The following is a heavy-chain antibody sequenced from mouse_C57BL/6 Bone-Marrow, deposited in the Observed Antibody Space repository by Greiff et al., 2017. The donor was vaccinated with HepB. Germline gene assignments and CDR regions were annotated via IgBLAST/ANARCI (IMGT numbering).Heavy chain of an antibody. CDR1: GFSLTSYG. V-gene: IGHV2-5*01. CDR3: AKNGDYYSNFLFAY. D-gene: IGHD2-5*01. Sequence: QVQLQQSGPGLVQPSQSLSITCTVSGFSLTSYGVHWVRQSPGKGLEWLGVIWRGGSTDYTAAFMSRLSITKDNSKSQVFFQMNSLQADDTAIYYCAKNGDYYSNFLFAYWGQGTLVTVSA. CDR2: IWRGGST. J-gene: IGHJ3*01.